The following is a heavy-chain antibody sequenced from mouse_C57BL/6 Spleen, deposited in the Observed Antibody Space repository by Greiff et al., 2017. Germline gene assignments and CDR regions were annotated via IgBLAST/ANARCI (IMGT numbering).Heavy chain of an antibody. CDR2: SRNKANDYTT. J-gene: IGHJ4*01. V-gene: IGHV7-1*01. D-gene: IGHD1-1*01. CDR3: ARDALYYGRAYAMVY. CDR1: GFTFSDFY. Sequence: EVKLVESGGGLVQSGRSLRLSCATSGFTFSDFYMEWVRQAPGKGLEWIAASRNKANDYTTEYSASVKGRFIVSRDTSQSILYLQMNALRAEDTAIYYCARDALYYGRAYAMVYWGQGTSVTVSS.